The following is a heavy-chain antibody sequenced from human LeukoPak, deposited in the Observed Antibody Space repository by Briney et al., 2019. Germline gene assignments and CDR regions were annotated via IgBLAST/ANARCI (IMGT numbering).Heavy chain of an antibody. CDR1: GFTFSSYA. V-gene: IGHV3-23*01. CDR2: ISGSGGST. Sequence: GGSLRLSCAASGFTFSSYAMNWVRQPPGKGLEWVSAISGSGGSTYYADSVKGRFTISRDNSKNTLYLQMNSLRAEDTAVYYCAKGVYSSGSSYFDYWGQGTLVTVSS. CDR3: AKGVYSSGSSYFDY. J-gene: IGHJ4*02. D-gene: IGHD6-19*01.